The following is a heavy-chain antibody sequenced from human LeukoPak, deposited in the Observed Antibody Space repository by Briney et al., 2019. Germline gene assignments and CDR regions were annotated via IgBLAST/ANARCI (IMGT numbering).Heavy chain of an antibody. D-gene: IGHD5-24*01. CDR1: GGSISSYY. Sequence: PSETLSLTCTVSGGSISSYYWSWIRQPPGKGLEWIGYIYYSGSTNYNPSLKSRVTISVDTSKNQFSLKLSSVTAVDTAVYYCAREDGYNLFDYWGQGTLVTVSS. CDR2: IYYSGST. V-gene: IGHV4-59*01. J-gene: IGHJ4*02. CDR3: AREDGYNLFDY.